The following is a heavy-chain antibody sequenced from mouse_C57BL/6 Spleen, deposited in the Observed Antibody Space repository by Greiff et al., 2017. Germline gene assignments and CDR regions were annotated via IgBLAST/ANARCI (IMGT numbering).Heavy chain of an antibody. J-gene: IGHJ3*01. CDR3: AREEERNDYDIAY. CDR1: GFTFSSYA. Sequence: EVQLVESGGGLVKPGGSLKLSCAASGFTFSSYAMSWVRQTPEKRLEWVATISDGGSYTYYPDNVKGRFTISRDNAKNNLYLQMSHLKSVDTAMYYCAREEERNDYDIAYWGQGTLVTVSA. V-gene: IGHV5-4*01. CDR2: ISDGGSYT. D-gene: IGHD2-4*01.